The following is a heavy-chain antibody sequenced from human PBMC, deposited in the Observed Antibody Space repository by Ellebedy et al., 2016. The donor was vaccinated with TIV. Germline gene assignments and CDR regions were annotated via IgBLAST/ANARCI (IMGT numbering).Heavy chain of an antibody. V-gene: IGHV3-7*01. CDR2: IRQDGSDE. D-gene: IGHD1-26*01. CDR3: ATDGSYGDYLSPTHAFEI. J-gene: IGHJ3*02. CDR1: GFSFRSYW. Sequence: GGSLRLSCAASGFSFRSYWMSWVRQAPGKGLEWVANIRQDGSDEYYVDSVKGRFTISRDNAKNSLYLQMNSLRVDDAAMYYCATDGSYGDYLSPTHAFEIWGQGTMLIVSS.